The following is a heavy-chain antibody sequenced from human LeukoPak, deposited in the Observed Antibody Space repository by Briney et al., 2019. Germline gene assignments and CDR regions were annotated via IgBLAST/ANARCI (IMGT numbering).Heavy chain of an antibody. V-gene: IGHV1-46*01. CDR2: INPSGGTT. D-gene: IGHD1-26*01. J-gene: IGHJ4*02. Sequence: ASVKVSCKASGYTFTSYYIHWVRQAPGQGLEWMGIINPSGGTTSYTQKFQGRVTMTRDTSTSTVYMELSSLRSEDTAVYYCARSPSGSYPFDYWGQGTLVTVSS. CDR1: GYTFTSYY. CDR3: ARSPSGSYPFDY.